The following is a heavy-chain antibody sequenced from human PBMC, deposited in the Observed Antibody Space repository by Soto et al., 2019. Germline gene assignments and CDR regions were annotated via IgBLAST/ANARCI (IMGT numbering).Heavy chain of an antibody. J-gene: IGHJ4*02. CDR3: TRYCSSTSCSTHDY. Sequence: VQLVESGGGLVKPGGSLRLSCAASGFTFSDYYMSWIRQAPGKGLEWVGRIRSKANSYATAYAASVKGRFTISRDDSKNTAYLQMNSLKTEDTAVYYCTRYCSSTSCSTHDYWGQGTLVTVSS. D-gene: IGHD2-2*02. V-gene: IGHV3-73*01. CDR1: GFTFSDYY. CDR2: IRSKANSYAT.